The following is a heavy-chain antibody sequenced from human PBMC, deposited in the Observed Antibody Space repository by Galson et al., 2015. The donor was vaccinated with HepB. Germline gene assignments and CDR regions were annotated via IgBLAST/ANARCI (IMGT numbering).Heavy chain of an antibody. V-gene: IGHV3-21*01. J-gene: IGHJ4*02. CDR3: ARDRRSVGAFDY. Sequence: SLRLSCAASGFTFSSYSMNWVRQAPGKGLEWVSSISSSSSYIYYADSVKGRFTISRDNAKNSLYLQMNSLRAEDTAVYYCARDRRSVGAFDYWGQGTLVTVSS. CDR2: ISSSSSYI. CDR1: GFTFSSYS. D-gene: IGHD1-26*01.